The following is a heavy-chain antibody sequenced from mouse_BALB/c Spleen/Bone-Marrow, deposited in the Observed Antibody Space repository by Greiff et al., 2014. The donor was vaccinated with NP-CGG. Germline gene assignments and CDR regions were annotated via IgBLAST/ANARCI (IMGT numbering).Heavy chain of an antibody. CDR2: INPGSGGT. CDR3: ARRIYYAMGY. D-gene: IGHD2-1*01. V-gene: IGHV1-54*01. Sequence: VQLQESGPELVRPGTSVKVSCKASGYAFTNYSMEWIKQRPGQGLEWIGVINPGSGGTNYNEKFKGKATLTADKSSSTAYMQLSSLTSDDSAVYFCARRIYYAMGYWGQGTTLTVSS. CDR1: GYAFTNYS. J-gene: IGHJ2*01.